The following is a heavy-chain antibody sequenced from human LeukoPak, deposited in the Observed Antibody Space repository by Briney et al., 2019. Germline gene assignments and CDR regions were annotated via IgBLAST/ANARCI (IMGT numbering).Heavy chain of an antibody. CDR1: GGSISSYY. D-gene: IGHD3-10*01. J-gene: IGHJ4*02. V-gene: IGHV4-59*01. CDR3: ARTHYGFDY. Sequence: PSETLSLTCTVSGGSISSYYWSWIRQPPGKGLEWIGYIYYSGSTNYNPSLKSRVTISVDTSKNQFSLKLSSVTAADTAVYYCARTHYGFDYWGQGILVTVSS. CDR2: IYYSGST.